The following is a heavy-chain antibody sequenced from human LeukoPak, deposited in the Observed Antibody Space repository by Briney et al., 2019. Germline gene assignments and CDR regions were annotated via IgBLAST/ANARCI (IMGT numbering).Heavy chain of an antibody. CDR3: ARHADSGFGELAFHF. CDR1: GFTFSSYATH. J-gene: IGHJ4*02. D-gene: IGHD3-10*01. CDR2: FRYSGTT. V-gene: IGHV4-39*01. Sequence: PGGSLRLSCAASGFTFSSYATHWVRQPPGKGREWIGSFRYSGTTYYNPSLESRVTISEDMSKNQFSLRLSSVTAADTAVYYCARHADSGFGELAFHFWGQGTLVTVSS.